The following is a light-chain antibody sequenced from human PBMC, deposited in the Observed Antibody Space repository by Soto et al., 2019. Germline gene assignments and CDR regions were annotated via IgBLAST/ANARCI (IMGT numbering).Light chain of an antibody. CDR3: SSYTRSNTLV. Sequence: QSALTQPASVSGSPGQSITISCTGTSSDVGGYNYVSWYQQHPGKAPKLMIYDVSKRPSGVSNRFSGSKSANTASLTISGLQAEDEADYYCSSYTRSNTLVFGGGTKLTVL. V-gene: IGLV2-14*01. J-gene: IGLJ2*01. CDR2: DVS. CDR1: SSDVGGYNY.